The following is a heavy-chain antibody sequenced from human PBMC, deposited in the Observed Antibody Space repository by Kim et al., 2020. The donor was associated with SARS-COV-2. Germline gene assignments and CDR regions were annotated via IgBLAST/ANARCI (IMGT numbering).Heavy chain of an antibody. V-gene: IGHV3-23*01. Sequence: GGSLRLSCAASGFTFSNYAMSWVRQAPGKGLEWVSAISSSGGSTYYADSVKGRFTISRDNSKNTLYLQMNGLRAEDTAVYYCAKDARGNYVGYFQHWGQGTLVSVSS. CDR2: ISSSGGST. CDR1: GFTFSNYA. D-gene: IGHD3-3*01. CDR3: AKDARGNYVGYFQH. J-gene: IGHJ1*01.